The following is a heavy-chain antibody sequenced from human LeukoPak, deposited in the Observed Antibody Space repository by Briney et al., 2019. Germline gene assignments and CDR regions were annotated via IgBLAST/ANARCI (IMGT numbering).Heavy chain of an antibody. J-gene: IGHJ3*02. V-gene: IGHV4-59*01. CDR2: IYYSGST. CDR3: ARDGLVGYSSSCGGDACGI. CDR1: GGSISSYY. D-gene: IGHD6-6*01. Sequence: SETLSLTCTVSGGSISSYYWSWIRQPPGKGLEWIGYIYYSGSTNYNPSLTSRVTISVDTPKNHFSLRLRALTAADTAVYYRARDGLVGYSSSCGGDACGIWGQGTMVTVSS.